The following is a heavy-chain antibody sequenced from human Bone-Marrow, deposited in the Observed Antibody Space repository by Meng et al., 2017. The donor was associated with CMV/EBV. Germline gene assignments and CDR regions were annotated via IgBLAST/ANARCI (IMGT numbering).Heavy chain of an antibody. CDR1: GGTFSSYA. V-gene: IGHV1-69*05. J-gene: IGHJ6*01. CDR2: IIPIFGTA. D-gene: IGHD3-3*01. Sequence: SVKVSCKASGGTFSSYAISWVRQAPGQGLEWMGGIIPIFGTANYAQKFQGRVTITTDESTSTAYMELSSLRSEDTAVYYCARGGWSGNYYYGMDVWGQGPTVTSYS. CDR3: ARGGWSGNYYYGMDV.